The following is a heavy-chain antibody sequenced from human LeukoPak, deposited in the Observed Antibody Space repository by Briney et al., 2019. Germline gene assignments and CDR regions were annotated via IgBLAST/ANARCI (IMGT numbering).Heavy chain of an antibody. CDR2: LYYSGST. Sequence: SETLSLTCTVSGGSIRNYYWSWIRQPPGKGLEWIGRLYYSGSTYYNPSLKSRVTIPIDTSKNQFSLKLSSVTAADTAVYYCARISLTGYAPISGYFDYWGQGTLVTVSS. V-gene: IGHV4-59*12. J-gene: IGHJ4*02. D-gene: IGHD3-9*01. CDR1: GGSIRNYY. CDR3: ARISLTGYAPISGYFDY.